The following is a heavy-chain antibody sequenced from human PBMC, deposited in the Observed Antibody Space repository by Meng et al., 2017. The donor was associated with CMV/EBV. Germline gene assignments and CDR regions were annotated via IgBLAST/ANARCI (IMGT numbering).Heavy chain of an antibody. CDR3: AKELEYYDFWRGIGAFDI. CDR1: GFTFSSYG. CDR2: IRYDGGNK. D-gene: IGHD3-3*01. V-gene: IGHV3-30*02. J-gene: IGHJ3*02. Sequence: GESLKISCAASGFTFSSYGMHWVRQAPGKGLEWVAFIRYDGGNKYYADSVKGRFTISRDNSKNTLYLQMNSLRAEDTAVYYCAKELEYYDFWRGIGAFDIWGQGTMVTVSS.